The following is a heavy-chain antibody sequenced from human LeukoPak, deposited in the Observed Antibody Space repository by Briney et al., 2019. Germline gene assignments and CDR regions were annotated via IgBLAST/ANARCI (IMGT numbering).Heavy chain of an antibody. J-gene: IGHJ4*02. V-gene: IGHV3-53*01. CDR3: ARGVEPLAANTLAY. D-gene: IGHD1-14*01. CDR1: GFTVITND. CDR2: LYSDGNT. Sequence: GGSLRLSCAASGFTVITNDMTWVRQAPGKGLERVSVLYSDGNTKYADSVRGRFTISRDNSKNTLYLEMNSLSPDDTAVYYCARGVEPLAANTLAYWGQGTLVTVSS.